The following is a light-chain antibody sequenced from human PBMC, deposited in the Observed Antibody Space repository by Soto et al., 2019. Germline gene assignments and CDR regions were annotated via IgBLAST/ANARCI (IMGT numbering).Light chain of an antibody. CDR3: QQYNNWPYT. J-gene: IGKJ2*01. CDR1: QSVSSN. Sequence: ETLMTQSPATLSVSPGERATLSCWSSQSVSSNLAWYQQKPGQAPRLLIYGASTRATGIPARFSGSGSGTEFTLHICSLQSEDFAVYYCQQYNNWPYTFGQGTKLEIK. CDR2: GAS. V-gene: IGKV3-15*01.